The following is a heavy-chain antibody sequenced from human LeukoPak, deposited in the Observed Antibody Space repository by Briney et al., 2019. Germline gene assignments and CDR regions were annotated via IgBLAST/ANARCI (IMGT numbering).Heavy chain of an antibody. V-gene: IGHV4-34*01. Sequence: SETLSLTCAVYGGSFSGYNWNWIRQPPGKGLEWIGEINHSGSTNYNPSLKSRVTISVDTSKYQFSLKLSAVTAADTAVYYCARGASRGVDEYWGQGTLVTVSS. CDR2: INHSGST. CDR1: GGSFSGYN. J-gene: IGHJ4*02. CDR3: ARGASRGVDEY. D-gene: IGHD3-10*01.